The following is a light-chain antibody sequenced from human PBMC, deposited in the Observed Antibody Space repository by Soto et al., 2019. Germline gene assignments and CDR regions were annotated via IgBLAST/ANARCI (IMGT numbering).Light chain of an antibody. J-gene: IGKJ2*01. CDR2: GAS. V-gene: IGKV3-15*01. CDR3: QQYDNWPYT. CDR1: QSVSNN. Sequence: EIVMTHSPATLSVSPGERATLSCRASQSVSNNLAWYQQKPGQPPSLLIYGASTRATAIPARFSGSGSGTEFTLTISSLQSEDFAVYFCQQYDNWPYTFGQGTKLEIK.